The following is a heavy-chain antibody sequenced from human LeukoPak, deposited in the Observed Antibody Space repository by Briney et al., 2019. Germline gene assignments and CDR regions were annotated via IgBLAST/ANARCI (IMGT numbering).Heavy chain of an antibody. V-gene: IGHV3-30*03. CDR3: ARGYGGQDYFDY. D-gene: IGHD4-23*01. CDR1: GFTFSSYG. CDR2: VSYDGGNK. Sequence: GGSLRLSCAASGFTFSSYGMHWVRQAPGRGLEWVAVVSYDGGNKDYADSVKGRFTISRDNSKNTLYLQMNSLRAEDTAVYYCARGYGGQDYFDYWGQGTLVTVSS. J-gene: IGHJ4*02.